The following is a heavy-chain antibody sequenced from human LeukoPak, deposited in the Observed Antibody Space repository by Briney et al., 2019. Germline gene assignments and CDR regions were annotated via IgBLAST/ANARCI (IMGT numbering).Heavy chain of an antibody. Sequence: ASVKVSCKASGYTSTGYYMHWVRQAPGQGLEWMGRINPNSGGTNYAQKFQGRVTMTRDTSISTAYMELSRLRSDDTAVYYCASIRAYDSSGNFDYWGQGTLVTVSS. V-gene: IGHV1-2*06. CDR3: ASIRAYDSSGNFDY. J-gene: IGHJ4*02. D-gene: IGHD3-22*01. CDR2: INPNSGGT. CDR1: GYTSTGYY.